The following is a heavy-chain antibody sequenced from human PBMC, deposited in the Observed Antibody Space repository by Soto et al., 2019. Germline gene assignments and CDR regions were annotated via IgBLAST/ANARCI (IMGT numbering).Heavy chain of an antibody. CDR3: ARSSMVGGVIISSWFDP. D-gene: IGHD3-10*01. J-gene: IGHJ5*02. CDR2: IYYSGST. Sequence: PSETLSLTCTVSGGSISSGDYYWSWIRQPPGKGLEWIGYIYYSGSTYYNPSLKSRVTISVDTSKNQFSLKLSSVTAADTAVYYCARSSMVGGVIISSWFDPWGKGTLVTVS. V-gene: IGHV4-30-4*01. CDR1: GGSISSGDYY.